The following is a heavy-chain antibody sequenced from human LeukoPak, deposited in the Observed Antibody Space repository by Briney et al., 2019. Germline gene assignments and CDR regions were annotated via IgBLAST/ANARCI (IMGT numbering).Heavy chain of an antibody. Sequence: ASVKVSCKASGYTFTSYYVHWVRQAPGQGLEWMGIINPSGDSASDAQKFRGRLTMTRDTSKSTVYMELSSMRSEDTAVYYCATSVVITYFDYWGQGTLVTVSA. D-gene: IGHD3-22*01. CDR3: ATSVVITYFDY. J-gene: IGHJ4*02. CDR1: GYTFTSYY. CDR2: INPSGDSA. V-gene: IGHV1-46*01.